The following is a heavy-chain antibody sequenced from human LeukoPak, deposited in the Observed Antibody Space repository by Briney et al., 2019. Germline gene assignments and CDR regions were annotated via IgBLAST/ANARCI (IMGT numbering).Heavy chain of an antibody. CDR2: IYYSGTT. D-gene: IGHD5-18*01. CDR1: GDSISRSPYY. V-gene: IGHV4-39*01. J-gene: IGHJ4*02. Sequence: NTSETLSLTCTVSGDSISRSPYYWGWIRQPPGKGLQWIGSIYYSGTTYHNPSLRSRVTISVDTSNNQFSLRLSFVTAADTAVYYCARAHLHGSSYSFHFWGQGTPVTVSP. CDR3: ARAHLHGSSYSFHF.